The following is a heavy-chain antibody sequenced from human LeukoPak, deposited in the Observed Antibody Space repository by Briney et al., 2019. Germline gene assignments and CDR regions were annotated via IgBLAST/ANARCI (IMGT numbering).Heavy chain of an antibody. CDR3: ARSITPGGYSYGYEGTDDAFDI. CDR1: GYTFTSYY. J-gene: IGHJ3*02. CDR2: INPSGGST. V-gene: IGHV1-46*01. Sequence: ASVKVSCKAPGYTFTSYYMHWVRQAPGQGLEWMGIINPSGGSTSYAQKFQGRVTMTRDTSTSTVYMELSSLRSEDTAVYYCARSITPGGYSYGYEGTDDAFDIWGQGTMVTVSS. D-gene: IGHD5-18*01.